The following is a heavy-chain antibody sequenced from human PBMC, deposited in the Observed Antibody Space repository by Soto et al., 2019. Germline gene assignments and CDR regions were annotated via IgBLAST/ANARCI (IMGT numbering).Heavy chain of an antibody. Sequence: GGSLRLSCAASGFTFSSYGMHWVRQAPGKGLEWVAVIWDDGSNKYYADSVKGRFTISRDNSKNTLYLQMNSLRAEDTAVYYCARETIGYCSGGSCYPDYWGQGTLVTVSS. CDR2: IWDDGSNK. CDR1: GFTFSSYG. D-gene: IGHD2-15*01. J-gene: IGHJ4*02. CDR3: ARETIGYCSGGSCYPDY. V-gene: IGHV3-33*01.